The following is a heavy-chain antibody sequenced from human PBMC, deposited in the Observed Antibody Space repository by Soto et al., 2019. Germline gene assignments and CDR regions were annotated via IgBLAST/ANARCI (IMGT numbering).Heavy chain of an antibody. V-gene: IGHV3-21*01. CDR1: GFTFSSYS. J-gene: IGHJ4*02. CDR3: ATDMYSYDRSVYSY. Sequence: PGGSLRLSCAASGFTFSSYSMNWVRQAPGKGLEWVSSISSSSSYIYYADSVKGRFTISRDNAKNSLYLQMNSLRAEDTAVYYCATDMYSYDRSVYSYCAQGTLVPVSS. D-gene: IGHD3-22*01. CDR2: ISSSSSYI.